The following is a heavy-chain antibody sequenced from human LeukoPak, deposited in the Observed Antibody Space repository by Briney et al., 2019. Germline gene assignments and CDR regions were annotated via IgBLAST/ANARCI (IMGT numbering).Heavy chain of an antibody. CDR2: ISSSGSTI. Sequence: SGGSLRLSCAASGFTFSYYGMSWVRQAPGKGLEWVSYISSSGSTIYYADSVKGRFTISRDNAKNSLYLQMNSLRAEDTAVYYCAELGITMIGGVWGKGTTVTISS. D-gene: IGHD3-10*02. CDR3: AELGITMIGGV. V-gene: IGHV3-48*04. CDR1: GFTFSYYG. J-gene: IGHJ6*04.